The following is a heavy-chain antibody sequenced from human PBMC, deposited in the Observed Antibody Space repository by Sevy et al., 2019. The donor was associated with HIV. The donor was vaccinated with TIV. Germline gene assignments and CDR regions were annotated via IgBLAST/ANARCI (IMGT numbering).Heavy chain of an antibody. D-gene: IGHD3-22*01. CDR1: GYSFTSYW. CDR2: IYPGDSDT. V-gene: IGHV5-51*01. CDR3: ARQGSYYYASSGSLDAFAI. Sequence: GESLKISCKGSGYSFTSYWIGWVRQMPGKGLEGMGSIYPGDSDTRYSPSCQGQVTISADKSTSTASLQWSSLQAPDPAMYYCARQGSYYYASSGSLDAFAIWGQGTMVTVSS. J-gene: IGHJ3*02.